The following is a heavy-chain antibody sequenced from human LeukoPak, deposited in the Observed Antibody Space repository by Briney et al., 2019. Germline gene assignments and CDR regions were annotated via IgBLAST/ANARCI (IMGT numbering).Heavy chain of an antibody. V-gene: IGHV3-33*01. CDR2: IWYDGSNK. CDR3: ARTNGQWLAQRDPFDY. Sequence: GGSLRLSCAASGFTFSSYGMHWGRQAPGKGLERGAVIWYDGSNKYYADSVKGRFTISRDNSKNTLYLQMNSLRAEDTAVYYCARTNGQWLAQRDPFDYWGQGTLVTVSS. J-gene: IGHJ4*02. CDR1: GFTFSSYG. D-gene: IGHD6-19*01.